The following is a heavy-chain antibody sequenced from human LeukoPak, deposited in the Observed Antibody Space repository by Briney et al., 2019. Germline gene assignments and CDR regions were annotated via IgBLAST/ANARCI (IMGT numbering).Heavy chain of an antibody. Sequence: PGGSLGLSCAASGFAFSSYWMSWVRQAPGKGLEWVASIQQDGSEKYYVDSVKGRFTISRDNAKNSLYLQMNSLRAEDTAVYYCARDSGPFDYWGQGTLVTVSS. CDR2: IQQDGSEK. V-gene: IGHV3-7*01. CDR1: GFAFSSYW. CDR3: ARDSGPFDY. J-gene: IGHJ4*02.